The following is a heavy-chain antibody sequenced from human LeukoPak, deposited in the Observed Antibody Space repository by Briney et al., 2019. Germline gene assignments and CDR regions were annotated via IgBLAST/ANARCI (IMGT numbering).Heavy chain of an antibody. V-gene: IGHV3-23*01. CDR3: ARVIRTAPGKGYFDY. Sequence: GGSLRLSCVTSGSMFSTYALSWVRQAPGKGLEWASSISGSGGSTYHADSVKGRFTISRDSSKNTLYLQMNSLRAEDTAIYYCARVIRTAPGKGYFDYWGLGALVTVSS. J-gene: IGHJ4*02. CDR1: GSMFSTYA. CDR2: ISGSGGST. D-gene: IGHD6-13*01.